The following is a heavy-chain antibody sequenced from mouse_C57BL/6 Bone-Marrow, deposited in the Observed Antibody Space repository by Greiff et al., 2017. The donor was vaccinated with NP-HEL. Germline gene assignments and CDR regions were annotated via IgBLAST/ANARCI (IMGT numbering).Heavy chain of an antibody. CDR1: GYTFTSYT. CDR2: INTSSGHI. Sequence: VQLLESGAELARPGASVKMSCTASGYTFTSYTMHWVRQRPGQGLEWIGYINTSSGHIKYNQKFKDKATLTADKSTSTAYMQLSSLTSEDSAVYYCARVGKSYFDYWGQGTTLTVSS. CDR3: ARVGKSYFDY. V-gene: IGHV1-4*01. J-gene: IGHJ2*01. D-gene: IGHD4-1*01.